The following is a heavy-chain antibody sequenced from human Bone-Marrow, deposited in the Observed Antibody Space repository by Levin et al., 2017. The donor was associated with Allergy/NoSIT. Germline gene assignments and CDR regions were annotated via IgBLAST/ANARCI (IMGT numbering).Heavy chain of an antibody. CDR2: ISYDGSNK. CDR3: ARGADARAFKDGYTGNFVGNFDY. D-gene: IGHD5-24*01. J-gene: IGHJ4*02. CDR1: GFTFSSYA. Sequence: GESLKISCAASGFTFSSYAMHWVRQAPGKGLEWVAVISYDGSNKYYADSVKGRFTISRDNSKNTLYLQMNSLRAEDTAVYYCARGADARAFKDGYTGNFVGNFDYWGQGTLVTVSS. V-gene: IGHV3-30-3*01.